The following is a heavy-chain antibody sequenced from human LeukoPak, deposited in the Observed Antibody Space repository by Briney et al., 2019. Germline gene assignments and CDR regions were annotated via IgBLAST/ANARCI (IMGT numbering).Heavy chain of an antibody. CDR1: GFTFSSYS. CDR2: ISSSSSYI. CDR3: ASPLRTGTTLGV. V-gene: IGHV3-21*01. J-gene: IGHJ6*02. Sequence: GGSLRLSCAASGFTFSSYSMNWVRQAPGKGLEWVSSISSSSSYIYYADSVKGRFTISRDNAKNSLYLQMNSLRAEDTAVYYCASPLRTGTTLGVWGQGTTVTVSS. D-gene: IGHD1-1*01.